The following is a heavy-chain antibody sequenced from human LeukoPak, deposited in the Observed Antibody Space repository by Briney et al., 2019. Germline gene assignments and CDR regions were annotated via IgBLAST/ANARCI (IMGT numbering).Heavy chain of an antibody. V-gene: IGHV1-8*01. J-gene: IGHJ6*03. CDR3: ARHYKNVVVPGYYMDV. CDR1: GYTFTSYD. Sequence: GASVMVSCKASGYTFTSYDINWVRQATGQGPEWMGWMNPNSGNTGYAQKFQGRVTMTRNTSISTAYMELSSLTSEDTAVYYCARHYKNVVVPGYYMDVWGKGTTVTVSS. CDR2: MNPNSGNT. D-gene: IGHD2/OR15-2a*01.